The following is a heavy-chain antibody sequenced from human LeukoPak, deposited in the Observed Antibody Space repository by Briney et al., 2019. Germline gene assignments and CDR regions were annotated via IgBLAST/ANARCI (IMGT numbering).Heavy chain of an antibody. J-gene: IGHJ4*02. V-gene: IGHV4-34*01. D-gene: IGHD3-22*01. Sequence: PSETLSLTCAVYGGSFSGYHWSWIRQPPGKGLEWIGEINHSGSTNYNPSLKSRVTISVDTSKNQFSLKLSSVTAADTAVYYCARGSRQYHYDRGLYFDYWGQGTLVTVSS. CDR3: ARGSRQYHYDRGLYFDY. CDR2: INHSGST. CDR1: GGSFSGYH.